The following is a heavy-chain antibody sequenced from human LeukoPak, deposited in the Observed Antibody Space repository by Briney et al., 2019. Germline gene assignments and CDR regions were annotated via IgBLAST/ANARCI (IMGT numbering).Heavy chain of an antibody. CDR3: ARATRGGVVIIHGMDV. V-gene: IGHV4-34*01. D-gene: IGHD3-3*01. J-gene: IGHJ6*02. CDR1: GGSFSGYY. Sequence: PSETLSLTCAVYGGSFSGYYWSWIRQPPGKGLEWIGEINHSGSTNYNPSLKSRVTISVDTSKNQFSLKLSSVTAADTAVYYRARATRGGVVIIHGMDVWGQGTTVTVSS. CDR2: INHSGST.